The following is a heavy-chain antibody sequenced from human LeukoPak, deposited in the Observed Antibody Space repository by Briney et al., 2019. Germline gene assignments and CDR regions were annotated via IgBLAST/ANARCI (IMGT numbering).Heavy chain of an antibody. CDR1: GFTFDEYA. J-gene: IGHJ6*03. CDR3: AKGVGTSYHYHMDV. CDR2: ISWNSYDI. V-gene: IGHV3-9*03. Sequence: GGSLRLSCAASGFTFDEYAMHWVRQPPGKGLEWVSGISWNSYDIGYAASVKGRFTISRANAKNSLYLQMYILTADDMALYYSAKGVGTSYHYHMDVWGKGATVIVSS. D-gene: IGHD1-26*01.